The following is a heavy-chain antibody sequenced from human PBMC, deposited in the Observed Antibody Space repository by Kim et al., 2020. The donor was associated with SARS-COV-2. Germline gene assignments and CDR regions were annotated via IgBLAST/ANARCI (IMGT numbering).Heavy chain of an antibody. V-gene: IGHV3-7*01. CDR3: ARVGIVAGSFDY. J-gene: IGHJ4*02. CDR1: GFTFNYFW. CDR2: IKEDGSEK. Sequence: GGSLRLSCAASGFTFNYFWMTWVREAPGKGLEWVANIKEDGSEKNYVESVKGRFTISRDNTKNSLYLQMNSLRAEDTAAYYCARVGIVAGSFDYWGQGTL. D-gene: IGHD5-12*01.